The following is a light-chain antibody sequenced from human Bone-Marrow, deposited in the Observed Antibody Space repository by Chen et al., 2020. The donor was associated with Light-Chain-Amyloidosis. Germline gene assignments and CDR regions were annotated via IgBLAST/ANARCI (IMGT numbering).Light chain of an antibody. J-gene: IGKJ2*01. V-gene: IGKV1-39*01. CDR3: QQTCSTTRT. CDR2: TAS. Sequence: DIQLTQSPSSLSASVGHRVTITCRASQPIVNFLNWYQQKPGKPPTLFIYTASNLQSGVPSRFSGSGSGTDFTLTSSSLQPDDCATYYCQQTCSTTRTFGPGTKLEI. CDR1: QPIVNF.